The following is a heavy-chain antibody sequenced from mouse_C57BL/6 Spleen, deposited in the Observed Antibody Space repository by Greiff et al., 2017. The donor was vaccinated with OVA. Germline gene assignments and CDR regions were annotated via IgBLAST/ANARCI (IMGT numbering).Heavy chain of an antibody. CDR3: ARQDYGSSLFDY. Sequence: EVHLVESGGGLVKPGGSLKLSCAASGFTFSSYTMSWVRQTPEKRLEWVATISGGGGNTYYPDSVKGRFTISRDNAKNTLYLQMSSLRSEDTALYYCARQDYGSSLFDYWGQGTTLTVSS. D-gene: IGHD1-1*01. CDR2: ISGGGGNT. J-gene: IGHJ2*01. V-gene: IGHV5-9*01. CDR1: GFTFSSYT.